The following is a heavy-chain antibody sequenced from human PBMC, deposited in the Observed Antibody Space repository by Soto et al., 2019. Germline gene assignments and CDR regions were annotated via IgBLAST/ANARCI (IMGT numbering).Heavy chain of an antibody. CDR1: GFTFSTYA. D-gene: IGHD1-7*01. CDR2: ISANGQGI. Sequence: GSLRLSCAASGFTFSTYALSWVRQAPGKGLEWVSAISANGQGIYYADSVRGRFTISRDNSKNTIFLHMDSLRAEETVVYYCAKDRNYPRDQFHYWGQGTLVTVSS. V-gene: IGHV3-23*01. CDR3: AKDRNYPRDQFHY. J-gene: IGHJ4*02.